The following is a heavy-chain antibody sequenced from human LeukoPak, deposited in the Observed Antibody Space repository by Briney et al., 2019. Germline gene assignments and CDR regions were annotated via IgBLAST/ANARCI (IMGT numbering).Heavy chain of an antibody. J-gene: IGHJ4*02. D-gene: IGHD1-26*01. Sequence: GGSLRLSCAASGFTFSSYAMTWVRRAPGKGLEWVSTIEVGGAITHYADSVKGRFTISRDNSKNTLYLQMNSLRAEDTAVYYCARDSGSANDYWGQGTLVTVSS. CDR2: IEVGGAIT. V-gene: IGHV3-23*01. CDR3: ARDSGSANDY. CDR1: GFTFSSYA.